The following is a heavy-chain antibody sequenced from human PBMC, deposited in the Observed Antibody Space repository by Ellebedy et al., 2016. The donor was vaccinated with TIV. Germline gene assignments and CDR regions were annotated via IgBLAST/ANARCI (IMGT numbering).Heavy chain of an antibody. Sequence: GESLKISCAASGFTFSDYYMSWIRQAPGKGLEWVSYISSSGSTIYYADSVKGRFTISRDNSKNTLYLQMSSLRAEDTAVYYCVKAPWIAVRGGHFDYWGQGTLVTVSS. D-gene: IGHD5-12*01. J-gene: IGHJ4*02. CDR1: GFTFSDYY. V-gene: IGHV3-11*04. CDR2: ISSSGSTI. CDR3: VKAPWIAVRGGHFDY.